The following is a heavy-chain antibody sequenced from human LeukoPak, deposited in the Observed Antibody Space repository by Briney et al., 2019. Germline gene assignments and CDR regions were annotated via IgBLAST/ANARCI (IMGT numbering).Heavy chain of an antibody. CDR1: GGSISSYY. CDR3: ATYDGDWFDP. J-gene: IGHJ5*02. CDR2: IYTSGST. D-gene: IGHD3-10*01. V-gene: IGHV4-4*09. Sequence: SETLSLTCTVSGGSISSYYWSWIRQPPGKGLEWIGYIYTSGSTNYNPSLKSRVTISVDTSKNQFSLKLSSVTAADTAVYYCATYDGDWFDPWGQGTLVTVSS.